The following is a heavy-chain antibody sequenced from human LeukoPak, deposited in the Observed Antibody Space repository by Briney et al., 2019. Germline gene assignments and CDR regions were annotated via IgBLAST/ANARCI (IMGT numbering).Heavy chain of an antibody. V-gene: IGHV4-59*01. J-gene: IGHJ5*02. Sequence: PSETLSLTCTVSGGSISSYYWSWIRQPPGKGLEWIGYIYYSGSTNYNPSLKSRVTISVDTSKNQFSLKLSSVTAADTAVYYCASLNYDFWSGPYNWLDPWGQGTLVTVSS. D-gene: IGHD3-3*01. CDR3: ASLNYDFWSGPYNWLDP. CDR1: GGSISSYY. CDR2: IYYSGST.